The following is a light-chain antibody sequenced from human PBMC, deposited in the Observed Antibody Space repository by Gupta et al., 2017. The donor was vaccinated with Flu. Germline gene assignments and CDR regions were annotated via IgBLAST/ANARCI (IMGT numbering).Light chain of an antibody. CDR2: KDF. CDR1: VLARKY. J-gene: IGLJ3*02. V-gene: IGLV3-27*01. Sequence: SSELTQPSSVSVSPGQTARFTCSGDVLARKYARWVQHKPGQAPVVVVYKDFARPSGIPGRFPGSSSGTTATLTISGAQIEDEAEYYCYSAADNSLVFGGGTKLTVL. CDR3: YSAADNSLV.